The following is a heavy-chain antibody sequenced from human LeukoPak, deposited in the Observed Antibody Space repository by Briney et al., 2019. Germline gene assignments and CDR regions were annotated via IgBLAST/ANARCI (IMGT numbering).Heavy chain of an antibody. CDR1: GGSISSFY. V-gene: IGHV4-59*08. Sequence: SETLSLTCTVSGGSISSFYWSWIRQPPGKGLEWIGYIYYSGSTAYNPSLKSRVTISVDTSKNQFSLRLSSVTAADTAVYYCARHTQIYYYRYGMDVWGQGTTVTVSS. J-gene: IGHJ6*02. CDR2: IYYSGST. CDR3: ARHTQIYYYRYGMDV.